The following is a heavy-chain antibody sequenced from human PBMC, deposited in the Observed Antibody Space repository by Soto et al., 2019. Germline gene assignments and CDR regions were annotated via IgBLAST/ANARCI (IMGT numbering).Heavy chain of an antibody. J-gene: IGHJ3*02. V-gene: IGHV4-34*01. Sequence: VQLQQWGTGLLKPSETLALTCDVHGGSFSGYYWTWIRQPPGKGLEWIGEMNHSGSNNYNPSLKRRVSISVDTSKNQFSLKVTSVSAADTAIHYCARGSGFCTDTTCLDALDIWGQGTMVSVAT. CDR1: GGSFSGYY. CDR2: MNHSGSN. D-gene: IGHD2-8*02. CDR3: ARGSGFCTDTTCLDALDI.